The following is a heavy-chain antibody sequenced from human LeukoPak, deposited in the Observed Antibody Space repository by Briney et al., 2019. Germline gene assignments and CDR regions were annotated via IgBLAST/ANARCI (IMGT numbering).Heavy chain of an antibody. Sequence: AGGSLRLSCAASGFTFSSYSMNWVRQAPGKGLEWVSSISSSSSYIYYADSVKGRFTISRDNAKNSLYLQMNSLRAEDTAVYYCARDSGFGELLVGTFDYWGQGTPVTVSS. V-gene: IGHV3-21*01. CDR3: ARDSGFGELLVGTFDY. CDR2: ISSSSSYI. CDR1: GFTFSSYS. J-gene: IGHJ4*02. D-gene: IGHD3-10*01.